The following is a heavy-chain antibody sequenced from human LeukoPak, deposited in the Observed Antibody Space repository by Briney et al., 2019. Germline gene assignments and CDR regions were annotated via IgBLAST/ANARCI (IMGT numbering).Heavy chain of an antibody. CDR1: GFIFNNYG. Sequence: GGSLRPSCAASGFIFNNYGMHWVRQAPGKGLEWVAVISYDGRNIHYPDSVKGRFTISRDISTDTLWLQMDSLRTEDTAVYYCAKGPLRGTAAAIDYWGQGTLVTVSS. CDR2: ISYDGRNI. D-gene: IGHD2-2*01. J-gene: IGHJ4*02. CDR3: AKGPLRGTAAAIDY. V-gene: IGHV3-30*18.